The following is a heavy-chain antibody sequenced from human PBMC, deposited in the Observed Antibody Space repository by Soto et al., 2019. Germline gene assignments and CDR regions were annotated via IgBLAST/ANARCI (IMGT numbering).Heavy chain of an antibody. CDR1: GGTFSSYS. J-gene: IGHJ2*01. V-gene: IGHV1-69*13. D-gene: IGHD2-8*01. CDR2: MIPTLGTA. Sequence: SVKVSNTDSGGTFSSYSLGWVRQAPGQVREWIGGMIPTLGTANDAQEVQGRVTITADESTSTADMELSSLRAEDTAAYYCARGDGDIVLLNSKIEYWYFDHRRRVTLVT. CDR3: ARGDGDIVLLNSKIEYWYFDH.